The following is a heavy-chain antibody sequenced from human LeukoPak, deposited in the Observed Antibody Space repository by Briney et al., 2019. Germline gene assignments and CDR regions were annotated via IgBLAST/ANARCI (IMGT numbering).Heavy chain of an antibody. J-gene: IGHJ3*02. D-gene: IGHD3/OR15-3a*01. V-gene: IGHV3-48*03. CDR2: ISSSGSTI. CDR3: ARDQTMLFSAFDI. Sequence: PGGSLRLSCAAPGFTFSSYEMNWVRQAPGKGLEWVSYISSSGSTIYYADSVKGRFTISRDNAKNSLYLQMNSLRAEDTAVYYCARDQTMLFSAFDIWGQGTMVTVSS. CDR1: GFTFSSYE.